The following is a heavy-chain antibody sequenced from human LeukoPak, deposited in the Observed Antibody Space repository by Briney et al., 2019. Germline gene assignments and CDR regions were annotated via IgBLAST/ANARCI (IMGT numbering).Heavy chain of an antibody. D-gene: IGHD1-7*01. J-gene: IGHJ4*02. Sequence: GGPLRLSCAASGFTFSSYWMHWVRQAPGKGLVWVSRISSDGTSTSYADSVKGRFTISRDNAKNTLYLQMNSLRAEDTAMYYCAKLTGTSGPPFDYWGQGTLVTVSS. CDR1: GFTFSSYW. CDR2: ISSDGTST. V-gene: IGHV3-74*01. CDR3: AKLTGTSGPPFDY.